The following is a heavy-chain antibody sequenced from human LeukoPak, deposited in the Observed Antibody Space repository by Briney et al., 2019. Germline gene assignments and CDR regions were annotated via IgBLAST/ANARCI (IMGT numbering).Heavy chain of an antibody. D-gene: IGHD6-13*01. CDR3: AKDNEAAAGFDY. CDR2: ISWNSGSI. Sequence: PGGSLRLSCAASGFTFSSYWVHWVRQAPGKGLEWVSGISWNSGSIGYADSVKGRFTISRDNAKNSLYLQMNSLRAEDTALYYCAKDNEAAAGFDYWGQGTLVTVSS. CDR1: GFTFSSYW. V-gene: IGHV3-9*01. J-gene: IGHJ4*02.